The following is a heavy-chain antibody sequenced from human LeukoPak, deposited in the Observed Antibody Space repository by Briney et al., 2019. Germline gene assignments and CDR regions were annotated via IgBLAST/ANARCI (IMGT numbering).Heavy chain of an antibody. CDR2: IYYSGST. CDR3: ARHSYYDWYFDL. D-gene: IGHD1-26*01. V-gene: IGHV4-59*08. J-gene: IGHJ2*01. Sequence: PSETLSLTCTVSGGSTSSYYWSWIRQPPGKGLEWIGYIYYSGSTNYNPSLKSRVTISVDTSKNQFSLKLSSVTAADTAVYYCARHSYYDWYFDLWGRGTLVTVSS. CDR1: GGSTSSYY.